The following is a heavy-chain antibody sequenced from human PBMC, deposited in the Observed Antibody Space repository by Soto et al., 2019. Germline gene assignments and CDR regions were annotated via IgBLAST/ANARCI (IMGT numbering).Heavy chain of an antibody. CDR3: AKSPPGTVSIVHLDH. CDR2: IIPIFGIV. D-gene: IGHD3-3*02. Sequence: QVQLVQSGVEVKKPGSSVKVSCMASGDTFSSYRFGWVRQAPGQGIEWMGGIIPIFGIVRYAQKLQGRVTITADESTSTGYKELSSLRSEDTTVYYCAKSPPGTVSIVHLDHWGQGTRVTVSS. J-gene: IGHJ4*02. V-gene: IGHV1-69*01. CDR1: GDTFSSYR.